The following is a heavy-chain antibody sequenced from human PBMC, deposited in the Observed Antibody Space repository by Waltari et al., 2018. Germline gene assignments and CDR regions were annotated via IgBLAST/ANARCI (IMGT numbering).Heavy chain of an antibody. D-gene: IGHD6-19*01. Sequence: QLQESGPGLVKPSETLSLTCTVSGGSVTSSTYYWGWIRQPPGKGLEWIGGIYDSGSPYYNPSLKGRVRITVDTSKNQVSLKVTSVTAADTAVYYCARHPEFSSGRSFYWGLGTLVTVSS. CDR3: ARHPEFSSGRSFY. CDR2: IYDSGSP. V-gene: IGHV4-39*01. J-gene: IGHJ4*02. CDR1: GGSVTSSTYY.